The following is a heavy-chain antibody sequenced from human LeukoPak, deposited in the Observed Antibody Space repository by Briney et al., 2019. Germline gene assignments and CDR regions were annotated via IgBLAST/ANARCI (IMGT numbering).Heavy chain of an antibody. J-gene: IGHJ4*02. CDR1: GFTFDGYA. D-gene: IGHD1-26*01. V-gene: IGHV3-43D*03. CDR3: AKTDSGSLYFDY. CDR2: ISWDGGST. Sequence: GGSLRLSCAASGFTFDGYAMHWVRQAPGKGLKWVSLISWDGGSTYYADSVKGRFTISRDNSKNSLYLQMNSLRAEDTALYYCAKTDSGSLYFDYWGQGTLVTVSS.